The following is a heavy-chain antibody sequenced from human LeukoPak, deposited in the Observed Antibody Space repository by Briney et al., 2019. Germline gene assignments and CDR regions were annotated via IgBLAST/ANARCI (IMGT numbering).Heavy chain of an antibody. CDR1: GYTCINDG. J-gene: IGHJ3*01. CDR3: ARDFNYAFRGGDAFDL. CDR2: ISNYNGNT. Sequence: ASVKVSCKAFGYTCINDGISWVRQAPGQVLECMGGISNYNGNTNSAQKLQGRVTLTTDTSTSTAYMELRSLRSDDTAVYSCARDFNYAFRGGDAFDLWGQGTVIPVPS. V-gene: IGHV1-18*01. D-gene: IGHD3-3*01.